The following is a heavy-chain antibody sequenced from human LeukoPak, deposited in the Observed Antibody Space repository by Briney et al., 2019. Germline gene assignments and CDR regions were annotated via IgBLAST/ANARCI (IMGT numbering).Heavy chain of an antibody. V-gene: IGHV3-23*01. D-gene: IGHD6-19*01. Sequence: GGSLRLSCAASGFTFSSYAMSWVRQAPGKGLEWVSAISGSGGSTYYADSVKGRFTISRDTSKNTLSLQLSSLRAEDTALYFCARAGSGWTFHYWGQGTLVIVSS. CDR1: GFTFSSYA. J-gene: IGHJ4*02. CDR2: ISGSGGST. CDR3: ARAGSGWTFHY.